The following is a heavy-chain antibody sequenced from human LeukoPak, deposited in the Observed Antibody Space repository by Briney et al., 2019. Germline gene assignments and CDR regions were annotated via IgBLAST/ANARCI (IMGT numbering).Heavy chain of an antibody. J-gene: IGHJ4*02. V-gene: IGHV1-2*02. D-gene: IGHD6-6*01. CDR3: ARGRLRRGSSSSDY. Sequence: ASVKVSCKASGYTFTGYYMHWVRQAPGQGLEWMGWINPNSGGTNYAQKFQGRVTMTRDTSISTAYMELSRLRSDDTAVYYCARGRLRRGSSSSDYWGQGTLVTVSS. CDR2: INPNSGGT. CDR1: GYTFTGYY.